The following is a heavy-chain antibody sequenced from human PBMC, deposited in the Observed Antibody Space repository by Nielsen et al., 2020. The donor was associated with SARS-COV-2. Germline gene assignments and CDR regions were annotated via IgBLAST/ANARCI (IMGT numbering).Heavy chain of an antibody. J-gene: IGHJ6*02. V-gene: IGHV1-24*01. CDR1: GYTFTSYY. Sequence: ASVKVSCKASGYTFTSYYMHWVRQAPGKGLEWMGGFDPEDGETIYAQKFQGRVTMTEDTSTDTAYMELSSLRSEDTAVYYCATLRAPYYYYYGMDVWGQGTTVTVSS. CDR2: FDPEDGET. CDR3: ATLRAPYYYYYGMDV.